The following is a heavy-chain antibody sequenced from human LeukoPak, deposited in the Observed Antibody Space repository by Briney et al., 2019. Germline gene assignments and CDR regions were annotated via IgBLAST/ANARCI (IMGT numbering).Heavy chain of an antibody. Sequence: GASVKVSCKASGYTFSSYDINWVRQATGQGLEWMGWMNPNSGNTGYAQKFQGRVTTTRNTSISTAYMELSSLRSEDTAVYYCARRYCSSTSCHYFDYWGQGTLVTVSS. J-gene: IGHJ4*02. CDR2: MNPNSGNT. CDR3: ARRYCSSTSCHYFDY. D-gene: IGHD2-2*01. V-gene: IGHV1-8*01. CDR1: GYTFSSYD.